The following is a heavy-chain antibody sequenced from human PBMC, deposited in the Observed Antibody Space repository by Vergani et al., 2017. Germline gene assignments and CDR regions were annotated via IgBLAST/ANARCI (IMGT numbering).Heavy chain of an antibody. J-gene: IGHJ4*02. CDR2: IYSGGST. V-gene: IGHV3-66*03. D-gene: IGHD3-10*01. Sequence: EVQLVESGGGLIQPGGSLRLSCAASGFTVSSNYMSWVRQAPGKGLEWVSVIYSGGSTYYADSVKGRFTISSDNSKNTLYLQMNSLRAEDTAVYYCAKGGDYYGSGSYGYWGQGTLVTVSS. CDR3: AKGGDYYGSGSYGY. CDR1: GFTVSSNY.